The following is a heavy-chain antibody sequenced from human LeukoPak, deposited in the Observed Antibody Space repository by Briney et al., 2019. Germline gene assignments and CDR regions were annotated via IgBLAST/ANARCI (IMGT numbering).Heavy chain of an antibody. CDR1: GYTFTSYD. D-gene: IGHD5-18*01. CDR2: MNPNSGNT. J-gene: IGHJ6*03. V-gene: IGHV1-8*03. Sequence: ASVKVSCKASGYTFTSYDINWVRQATGQGLEWMGWMNPNSGNTGYAQKFQGRVTITRNTSISTAYMELSSLRSEDTAVYYCARGIQLRFTYYYYYMDVWGKGTTVTVSS. CDR3: ARGIQLRFTYYYYYMDV.